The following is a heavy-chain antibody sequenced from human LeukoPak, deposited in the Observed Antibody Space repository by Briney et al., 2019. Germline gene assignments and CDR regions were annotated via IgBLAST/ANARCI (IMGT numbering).Heavy chain of an antibody. V-gene: IGHV4-59*08. D-gene: IGHD5-12*01. CDR2: IYYSGST. CDR3: ARQSGNGYSGYDFQAFDI. J-gene: IGHJ3*02. CDR1: GGSLSGYY. Sequence: PSETLSLTCTVSGGSLSGYYWSWIRQAPGKGLEWIGYIYYSGSTNYNPSPKSRVTIPVDMPKNQFSLKLTSVTAADKAVYYCARQSGNGYSGYDFQAFDIWGQGTMVTVSS.